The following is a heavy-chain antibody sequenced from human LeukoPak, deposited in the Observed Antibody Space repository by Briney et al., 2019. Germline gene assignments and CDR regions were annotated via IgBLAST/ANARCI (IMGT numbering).Heavy chain of an antibody. CDR2: IGGTGGTT. J-gene: IGHJ4*02. D-gene: IGHD3-9*01. Sequence: GGSLRLSCAASGFIFSTYAMTWVRQAPGRGLEWVSDIGGTGGTTNYADSVKGRFTISRDNSKNTLYLQMNSLRDEDTAVYYCAKGDTYYDLLTCFDFWGPGTLVTVSS. CDR1: GFIFSTYA. V-gene: IGHV3-23*01. CDR3: AKGDTYYDLLTCFDF.